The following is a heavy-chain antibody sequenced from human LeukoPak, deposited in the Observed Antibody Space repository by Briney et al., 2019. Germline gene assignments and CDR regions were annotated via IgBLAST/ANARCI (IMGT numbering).Heavy chain of an antibody. D-gene: IGHD3-10*01. J-gene: IGHJ4*02. V-gene: IGHV1-2*02. CDR2: INPNSGGT. CDR3: ARDLVRTITMVRGVIIRLPDY. Sequence: GASVKVSCKASGYTFTGYYMHWVRQAPGQGLEWMRWINPNSGGTNYAQKFQGRVTMTRDTSISTAYMELSRLRSDYTAVYYCARDLVRTITMVRGVIIRLPDYWGQGTLVTVSS. CDR1: GYTFTGYY.